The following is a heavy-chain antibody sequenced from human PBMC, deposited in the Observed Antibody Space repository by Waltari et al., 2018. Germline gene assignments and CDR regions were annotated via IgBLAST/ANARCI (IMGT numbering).Heavy chain of an antibody. D-gene: IGHD1-26*01. CDR2: IRGKANRYAT. J-gene: IGHJ6*02. CDR3: TSSGSYSSYHGMDV. Sequence: EVQLVESGGGLVQPGGSLKLSCAGSGFTFSGSAIHWVRQASGRGRGGVGRIRGKANRYATDYVASVKGRFTISRDDSKNTAYLQLNSLKTEDTAVYYCTSSGSYSSYHGMDVWGQGTTVTVSS. V-gene: IGHV3-73*01. CDR1: GFTFSGSA.